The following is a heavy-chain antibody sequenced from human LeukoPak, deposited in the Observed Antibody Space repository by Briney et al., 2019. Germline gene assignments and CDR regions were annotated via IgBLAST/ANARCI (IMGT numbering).Heavy chain of an antibody. J-gene: IGHJ4*02. Sequence: PGWSLRLSCAASGFTFDDYAMHWVRQAPGKGLEWVSLISGDGGSTYYADSVKGRFTISRDNSKNSLYLQMNSLRTEDTALYYCAKAEANWGSDYFDYWGQGTLVTVSS. CDR3: AKAEANWGSDYFDY. CDR2: ISGDGGST. CDR1: GFTFDDYA. V-gene: IGHV3-43*02. D-gene: IGHD7-27*01.